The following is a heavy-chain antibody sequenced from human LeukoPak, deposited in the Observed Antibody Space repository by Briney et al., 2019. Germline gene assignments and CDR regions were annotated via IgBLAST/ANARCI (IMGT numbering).Heavy chain of an antibody. Sequence: GGSLRLSCAASGFTFSSYSMNWVRQAPGKGLEWVSSISSSSSYIYYADSVKGRFTISRDNAKNSLYLQMNSLRAEDTAVYYCARDSAETYYYDSSGYSSDYWGQGTLVTVSS. V-gene: IGHV3-21*01. D-gene: IGHD3-22*01. CDR1: GFTFSSYS. CDR3: ARDSAETYYYDSSGYSSDY. CDR2: ISSSSSYI. J-gene: IGHJ4*02.